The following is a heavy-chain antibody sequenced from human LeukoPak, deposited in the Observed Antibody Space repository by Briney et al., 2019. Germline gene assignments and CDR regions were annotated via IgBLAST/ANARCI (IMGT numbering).Heavy chain of an antibody. CDR3: ARGPDYDYVWGSSPPDY. J-gene: IGHJ4*02. CDR2: IYYSGST. V-gene: IGHV4-39*01. Sequence: SETLSLTCTVSGGSISSSSYYWGWIRQPPGKGLEWIGSIYYSGSTYYNPSLKSRVTIPVDTSKNQFSLKLSSVTAADTAVYYCARGPDYDYVWGSSPPDYWGQGTLVTVSS. CDR1: GGSISSSSYY. D-gene: IGHD3-16*01.